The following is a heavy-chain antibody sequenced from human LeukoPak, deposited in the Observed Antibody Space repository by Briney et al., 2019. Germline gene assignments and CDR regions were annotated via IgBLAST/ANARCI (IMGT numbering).Heavy chain of an antibody. CDR3: VRQLSHYSYYYYMDV. V-gene: IGHV4-38-2*01. D-gene: IGHD1-1*01. CDR1: SYSISSGYY. CDR2: IYHSGNT. J-gene: IGHJ6*03. Sequence: PSETLSLTCAVSSYSISSGYYWGLIRQPPVKGLEWIGAIYHSGNTYYNPSLESRVTISVDTSKNQFSLKLSSVTAADTAVYYCVRQLSHYSYYYYMDVWGKGTTVTVSS.